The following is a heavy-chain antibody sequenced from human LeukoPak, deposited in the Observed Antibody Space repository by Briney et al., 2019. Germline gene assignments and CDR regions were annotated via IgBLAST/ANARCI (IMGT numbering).Heavy chain of an antibody. V-gene: IGHV1-8*02. CDR2: MNPNSGNT. J-gene: IGHJ4*02. CDR3: ARSRGYSSGWYQTTEYYFDY. Sequence: GASVKVSCKASGGTFSSYAISWVRQATGQGLEWMGWMNPNSGNTGYAQKFQGRVTMTRNTSISTAYMELSSLRSEDTAVYYCARSRGYSSGWYQTTEYYFDYWGQGTLVTVSS. D-gene: IGHD6-19*01. CDR1: GGTFSSYA.